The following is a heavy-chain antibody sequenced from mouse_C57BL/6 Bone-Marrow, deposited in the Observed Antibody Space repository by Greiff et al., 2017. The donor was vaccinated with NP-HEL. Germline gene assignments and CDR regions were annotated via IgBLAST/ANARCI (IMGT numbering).Heavy chain of an antibody. CDR2: IDPENGDT. J-gene: IGHJ1*03. V-gene: IGHV14-4*01. CDR1: GFNIKDDY. D-gene: IGHD4-1*01. Sequence: EVQLQQSGAELVRPGASVKLSCTASGFNIKDDYMHWVKQRPEQGLEWIGWIDPENGDTEYASKFQGKATITADTSSNTAYLQLSSLTSEDTAVYYCTPNWDDWYFDVWGTGTTVTVSS. CDR3: TPNWDDWYFDV.